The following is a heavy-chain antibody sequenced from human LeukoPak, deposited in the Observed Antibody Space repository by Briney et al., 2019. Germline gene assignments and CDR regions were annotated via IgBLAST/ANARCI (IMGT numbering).Heavy chain of an antibody. V-gene: IGHV4-59*01. CDR3: ARWNDGNHHFDC. J-gene: IGHJ4*02. D-gene: IGHD1-1*01. Sequence: SETLSLTCTVSGGSISGFHWNWIRQPPGKGPEWIGYIHQSGSTNNNPSLRSRVTMSVDTSRNQFSLDLISVTAADTAVYYCARWNDGNHHFDCWGQGTLVTVSA. CDR1: GGSISGFH. CDR2: IHQSGST.